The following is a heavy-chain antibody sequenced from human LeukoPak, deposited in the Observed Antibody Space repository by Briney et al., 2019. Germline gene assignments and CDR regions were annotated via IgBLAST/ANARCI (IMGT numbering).Heavy chain of an antibody. CDR1: GGSISSLY. J-gene: IGHJ4*02. Sequence: PSETLSLTRSVSGGSISSLYWSWIRQPPGKGLEWIGYIYYRGSTNYNPSLKSRVTISVDTSKNQFSLQPSSVTAADTAVYYCARASAARHFDYWGQGTLVTVSS. D-gene: IGHD6-6*01. CDR2: IYYRGST. CDR3: ARASAARHFDY. V-gene: IGHV4-59*11.